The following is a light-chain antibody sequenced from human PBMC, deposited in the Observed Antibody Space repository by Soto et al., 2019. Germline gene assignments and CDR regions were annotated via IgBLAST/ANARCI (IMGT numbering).Light chain of an antibody. Sequence: DSQLTQSPSFLSASVVDRVTITCRASQDISNFLAWFQQKPGRAPKPLIYAVFTLQSGVQSRFSGSGSGAEFTLTISSLQPEDFATYYCKKVDSYPLTFGGGTKVDIK. CDR2: AVF. J-gene: IGKJ4*01. CDR1: QDISNF. CDR3: KKVDSYPLT. V-gene: IGKV1-9*01.